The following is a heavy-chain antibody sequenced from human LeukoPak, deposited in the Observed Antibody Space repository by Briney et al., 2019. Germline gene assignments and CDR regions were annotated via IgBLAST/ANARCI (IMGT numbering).Heavy chain of an antibody. V-gene: IGHV3-74*01. D-gene: IGHD3-22*01. Sequence: GRSLRLSCVASGFTFSSYWTHWVRQPPGKGPVWVSRINTDGSSSNYADSVKSRFTISRDNAKNPLYLQMNSVRAEDTAVYYCARGGSVSGYYTTYWGQGTLVTVSS. J-gene: IGHJ4*02. CDR3: ARGGSVSGYYTTY. CDR1: GFTFSSYW. CDR2: INTDGSSS.